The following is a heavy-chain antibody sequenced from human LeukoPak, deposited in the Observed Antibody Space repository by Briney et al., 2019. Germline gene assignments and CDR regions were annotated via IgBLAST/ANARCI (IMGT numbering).Heavy chain of an antibody. CDR3: AREDGSSWFFSWFDP. J-gene: IGHJ5*02. CDR2: IYDSGST. Sequence: SETLSLTCTVPGGSISSYHWSWFRQAPGKGLEWIGYIYDSGSTNFNPSLKSRVTISVDTSKNQFSLKLSSVTAADTAVYYCAREDGSSWFFSWFDPWGQGTLVTVSS. V-gene: IGHV4-59*12. CDR1: GGSISSYH. D-gene: IGHD6-13*01.